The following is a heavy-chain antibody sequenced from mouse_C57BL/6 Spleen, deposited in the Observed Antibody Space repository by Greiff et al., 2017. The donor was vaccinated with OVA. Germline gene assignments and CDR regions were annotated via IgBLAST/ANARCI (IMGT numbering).Heavy chain of an antibody. J-gene: IGHJ1*03. Sequence: EVKLMESEGGLVQPGSSMKLSCTASGFTFSDYYMAWVRQVPEKGLEWVANINYDGSSTYYLDSLKSRFIISRDNAKNILYLQMSRLKSEDTAAYYCARGWIYYYGSSYDWYFDVWGTGTTVTVSS. D-gene: IGHD1-1*01. V-gene: IGHV5-16*01. CDR3: ARGWIYYYGSSYDWYFDV. CDR2: INYDGSST. CDR1: GFTFSDYY.